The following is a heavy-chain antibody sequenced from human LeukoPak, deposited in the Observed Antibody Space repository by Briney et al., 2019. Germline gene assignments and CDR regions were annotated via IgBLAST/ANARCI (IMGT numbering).Heavy chain of an antibody. CDR1: GYTFTGYY. J-gene: IGHJ4*02. V-gene: IGHV1-69*13. CDR2: IIPIFGTA. Sequence: SVKVSCKASGYTFTGYYMHWVRQAPGQGLEWMGGIIPIFGTANYAQKFQGRVTITADESTSTAYMELSSLRSEDTAVYYCAREVGARDYWGQGTLVTVSS. CDR3: AREVGARDY. D-gene: IGHD1-26*01.